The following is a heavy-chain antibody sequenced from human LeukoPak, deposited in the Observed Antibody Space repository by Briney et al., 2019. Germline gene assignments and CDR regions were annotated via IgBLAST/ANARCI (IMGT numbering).Heavy chain of an antibody. Sequence: GRSLRLSCAASGFTFDDYAMHWVRQAPGKGLEWVSGISWNSGSIGYADSVKGRFTISRDNAKNSLYLQMNSLRAEDMALYYCAKDNEIYGLSYWGQGTLVTVSS. CDR3: AKDNEIYGLSY. CDR2: ISWNSGSI. D-gene: IGHD3-3*01. J-gene: IGHJ4*02. CDR1: GFTFDDYA. V-gene: IGHV3-9*03.